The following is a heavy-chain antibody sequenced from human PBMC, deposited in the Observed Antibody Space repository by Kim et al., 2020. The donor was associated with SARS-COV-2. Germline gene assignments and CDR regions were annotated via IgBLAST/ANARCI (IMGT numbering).Heavy chain of an antibody. V-gene: IGHV4-39*01. D-gene: IGHD6-19*01. CDR3: ARSLPPSYSSGWYVPGGPPYYFDY. CDR1: GGSISSSSYY. J-gene: IGHJ4*02. CDR2: IYYSGST. Sequence: SETLSLTCTVSGGSISSSSYYWGWIRQPPGKGLEWIGSIYYSGSTYYNPSLKSRVTISVDTSKNQFSLKLSSVTAADTAVYYCARSLPPSYSSGWYVPGGPPYYFDYWGQGTLVTVSS.